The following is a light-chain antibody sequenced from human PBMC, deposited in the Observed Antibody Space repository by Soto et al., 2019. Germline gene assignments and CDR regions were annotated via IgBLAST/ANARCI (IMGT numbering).Light chain of an antibody. V-gene: IGLV2-8*01. CDR3: SSYAGSNIYV. Sequence: QSVLTQPPSASGSPGQSVTISCTGSNSDVGNYNYVSWYQQHPGKAPKLMIYDVSNRPSGVSNRFSGSKSGNTACLTVSGLQAEDEAHYYCSSYAGSNIYVFGTGTKVTVL. J-gene: IGLJ1*01. CDR2: DVS. CDR1: NSDVGNYNY.